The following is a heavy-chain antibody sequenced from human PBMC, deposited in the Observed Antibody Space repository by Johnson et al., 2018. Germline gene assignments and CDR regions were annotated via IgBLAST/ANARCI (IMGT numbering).Heavy chain of an antibody. J-gene: IGHJ3*02. Sequence: VQLQESGGGLVQPGGSLRLSCAASGFTFSSYWMHWVRQAPGKGLVWVSRINSDGSSTSYEDSVKGRFIIPRDHAKNTLYLQMNSLRAEDTAVYDCARGRDGYNRGDDAFDIWGQGTMVTVSS. CDR2: INSDGSST. CDR3: ARGRDGYNRGDDAFDI. D-gene: IGHD5-24*01. V-gene: IGHV3-74*01. CDR1: GFTFSSYW.